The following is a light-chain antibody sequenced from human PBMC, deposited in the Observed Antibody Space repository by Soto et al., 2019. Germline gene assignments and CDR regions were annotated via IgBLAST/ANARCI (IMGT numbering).Light chain of an antibody. CDR2: DVS. J-gene: IGLJ1*01. Sequence: QSALTQPRSVSGSPGQSVTISCTGTSSDVGGYNYVSWYQQHPGKAPKLMIYDVSKRPSGVPDRFSGSKSDNTASLTISGLQAEDEADYYCCSYAGNYVFGTGTKLTVL. CDR3: CSYAGNYV. V-gene: IGLV2-11*01. CDR1: SSDVGGYNY.